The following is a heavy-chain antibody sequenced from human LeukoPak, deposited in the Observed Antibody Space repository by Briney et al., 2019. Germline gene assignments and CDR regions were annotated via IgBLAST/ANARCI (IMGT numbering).Heavy chain of an antibody. Sequence: GGSLRLSCAASGFIFTNYFMSWVRQAPGKGLEWVASIKHDGSEKYYVDSVRGRFTISRDNTMNSLYLQMSSLRAEGTAVYYCATDRGWRTSGYYLYYFEYWGQGTLVTYSS. V-gene: IGHV3-7*01. D-gene: IGHD3-3*01. CDR1: GFIFTNYF. CDR2: IKHDGSEK. J-gene: IGHJ4*02. CDR3: ATDRGWRTSGYYLYYFEY.